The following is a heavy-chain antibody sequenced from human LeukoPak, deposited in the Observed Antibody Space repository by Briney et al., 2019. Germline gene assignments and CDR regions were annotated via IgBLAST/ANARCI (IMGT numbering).Heavy chain of an antibody. Sequence: GGSLRLSCAGSGFTFSSYGMTWVRQAPGKGLEWVSSISGSGDSTYYADSVKGRFTISRDNSKNTLYLQMNSLTAEDTAVYYCAKDFERNYDILTGYNVFDMWGQGTMVTVSS. V-gene: IGHV3-23*01. CDR2: ISGSGDST. CDR1: GFTFSSYG. CDR3: AKDFERNYDILTGYNVFDM. J-gene: IGHJ3*02. D-gene: IGHD3-9*01.